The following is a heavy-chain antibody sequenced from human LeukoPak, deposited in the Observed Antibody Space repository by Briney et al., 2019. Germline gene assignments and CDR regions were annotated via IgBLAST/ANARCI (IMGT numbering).Heavy chain of an antibody. CDR2: MKTDGTRI. J-gene: IGHJ4*02. CDR1: GFRFSNSW. Sequence: GGSLRLSCAASGFRFSNSWMYWVRQGPGKGPVWVSRMKTDGTRIEYADSVKGQFTISRDNAKNTLFLQMSSLRVEDTAVYYCARGADHGGSYYPDWGQGTRVTVSS. D-gene: IGHD3-10*01. CDR3: ARGADHGGSYYPD. V-gene: IGHV3-74*01.